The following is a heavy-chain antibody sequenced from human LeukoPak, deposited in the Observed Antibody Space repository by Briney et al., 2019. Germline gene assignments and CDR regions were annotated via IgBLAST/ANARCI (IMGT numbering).Heavy chain of an antibody. Sequence: GGSLRLSCAASGFAFSSYTMNWVRQAPGKGLEWVAAISSSSRDIFYADSVKGRFSISRDNTHSSLSLRMNSLGAEDTAVYYCVREAAATLFDYWGQGTLVTVSS. CDR2: ISSSSRDI. CDR1: GFAFSSYT. J-gene: IGHJ4*02. V-gene: IGHV3-21*01. D-gene: IGHD1-26*01. CDR3: VREAAATLFDY.